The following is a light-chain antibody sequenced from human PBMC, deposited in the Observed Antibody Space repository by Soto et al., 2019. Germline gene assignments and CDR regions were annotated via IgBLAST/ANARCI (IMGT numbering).Light chain of an antibody. CDR1: QSVGRSF. CDR2: GAS. V-gene: IGKV3-20*01. J-gene: IGKJ1*01. CDR3: QQYAGSPWT. Sequence: EIVLTQSPATLSLSPGETATLSCRASQSVGRSFLAWYQQKPGQAPRLLIYGASSRATGIPDRFSGSGSGTDFTLTISRLETEDFAVYYCQQYAGSPWTFGPGTKVEIK.